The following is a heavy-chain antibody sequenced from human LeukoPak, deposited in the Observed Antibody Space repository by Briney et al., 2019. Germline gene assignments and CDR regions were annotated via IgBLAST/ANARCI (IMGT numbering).Heavy chain of an antibody. V-gene: IGHV3-11*01. CDR3: ARTDYGDYVFDY. CDR1: GFTVSSNY. CDR2: ISSSGSTI. D-gene: IGHD4-17*01. J-gene: IGHJ4*02. Sequence: PGGSLRLSCAASGFTVSSNYMSWVRQAPGKGLEWFSYISSSGSTIYYADSVKGRFTISRDNAKNSLYLQMNSLRAEDTAVYYCARTDYGDYVFDYWGQGTLVTVSS.